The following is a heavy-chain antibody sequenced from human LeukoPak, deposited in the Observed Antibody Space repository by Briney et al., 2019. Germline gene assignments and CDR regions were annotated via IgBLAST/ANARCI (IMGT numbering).Heavy chain of an antibody. V-gene: IGHV3-30-3*01. CDR2: ISYDGSKK. CDR1: GFSISSYA. CDR3: ARGGLDY. Sequence: GGSLRLSCAAYGFSISSYAMHWVRQAPGKGLEWVGVISYDGSKKYYADSVQGRLTISRDNSKNTLYLQMNSLRAEDTAVYYCARGGLDYWGQGTLVTVSS. J-gene: IGHJ4*02.